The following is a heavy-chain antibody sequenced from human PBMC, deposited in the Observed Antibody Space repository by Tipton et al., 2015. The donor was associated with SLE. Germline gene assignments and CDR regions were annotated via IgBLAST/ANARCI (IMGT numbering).Heavy chain of an antibody. Sequence: SLRLSCAASGFTFSYNAMHWVRQAPGKGLEWVSTITTSSSYTFYADSVKCRFTISRDDSKSTLYLHLNSLRAEDTAVYYCAKRPPHSDTWRYFESWGQGTLVTVSS. CDR2: ITTSSSYT. D-gene: IGHD6-13*01. V-gene: IGHV3-23*01. CDR3: AKRPPHSDTWRYFES. J-gene: IGHJ4*02. CDR1: GFTFSYNA.